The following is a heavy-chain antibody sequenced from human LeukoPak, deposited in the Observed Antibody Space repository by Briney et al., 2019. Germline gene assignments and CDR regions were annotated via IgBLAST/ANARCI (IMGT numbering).Heavy chain of an antibody. CDR3: ASGGFGELPSFDY. V-gene: IGHV4-59*01. D-gene: IGHD3-10*01. CDR2: IYYSGST. Sequence: SETLSLTCTVSGGSISSYYWSWIRQPPGKGLEWIGYIYYSGSTNHNPSLKSRVTISVDTSKNQFSLKLSSVTAADTAVYYCASGGFGELPSFDYWGQGTLVTVSS. CDR1: GGSISSYY. J-gene: IGHJ4*02.